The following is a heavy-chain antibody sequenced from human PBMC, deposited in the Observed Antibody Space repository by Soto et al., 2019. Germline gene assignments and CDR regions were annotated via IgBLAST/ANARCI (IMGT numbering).Heavy chain of an antibody. Sequence: EVQLVESGGDLVQPGGSLRLSCVASGFTSSPYWMSWVRQAPGKGLEWVATINNDGSEKYYAESVKGRFTISRDNAKDSLYLQLSRLRAEDTAIYYCARGSNQDYWGQGTLVAVSS. CDR3: ARGSNQDY. CDR2: INNDGSEK. V-gene: IGHV3-7*03. CDR1: GFTSSPYW. J-gene: IGHJ4*02.